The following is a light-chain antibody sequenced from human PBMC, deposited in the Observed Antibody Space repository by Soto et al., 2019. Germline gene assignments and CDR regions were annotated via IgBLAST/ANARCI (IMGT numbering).Light chain of an antibody. CDR2: EVS. V-gene: IGLV2-14*01. CDR3: SSYTSSNTLV. CDR1: SSDVGAYNY. Sequence: QSVLTQPASVSGSPGLSITISCTGTSSDVGAYNYVSWYQQHPGKAPKLMIFEVSDRPSGVSNRFSGSKSGNTASLTISGLQAEDEADYYCSSYTSSNTLVFGGGTKLTVL. J-gene: IGLJ2*01.